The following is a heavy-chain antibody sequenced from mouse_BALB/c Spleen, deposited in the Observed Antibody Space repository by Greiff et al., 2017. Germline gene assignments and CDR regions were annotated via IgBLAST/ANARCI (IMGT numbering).Heavy chain of an antibody. CDR1: GYSITSDYA. V-gene: IGHV3-2*02. D-gene: IGHD1-1*01. CDR3: ASITTVVATRSFYYAMDY. Sequence: EVMLVESGPGLVKPSQSLSLTCTVTGYSITSDYAWNWIRQFPGNKLEWMGYISYSGSTSYNPSLKSRISITRDTSKNQFFLQLNSVTTEDTATYYCASITTVVATRSFYYAMDYWGQGTSVTVSS. J-gene: IGHJ4*01. CDR2: ISYSGST.